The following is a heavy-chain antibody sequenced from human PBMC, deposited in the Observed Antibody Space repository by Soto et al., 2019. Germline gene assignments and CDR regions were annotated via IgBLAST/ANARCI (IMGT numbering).Heavy chain of an antibody. D-gene: IGHD5-18*01. CDR1: GGSISSYY. J-gene: IGHJ6*02. V-gene: IGHV4-59*01. Sequence: SETLSLTCTVSGGSISSYYWSWIRQPPGKGLEWIGYIYYSGSTNYNPSLKSRVTISVDTSKNQFSLKLSSVTAADTAVYYCARDRIQLSDYYGMDVWGQGTTVTVS. CDR2: IYYSGST. CDR3: ARDRIQLSDYYGMDV.